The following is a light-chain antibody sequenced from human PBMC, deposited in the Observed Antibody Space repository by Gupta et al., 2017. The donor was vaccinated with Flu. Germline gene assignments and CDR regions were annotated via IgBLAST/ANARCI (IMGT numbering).Light chain of an antibody. CDR2: EGS. CDR3: RQSIQRPLT. V-gene: IGKV2D-29*01. J-gene: IGKJ4*01. CDR1: HRRRYSDVKNY. Sequence: VTPGSPAAISCTAIHRRRYSDVKNYLSWYRQTPGQPPQLLIKEGSNRRSGVPDRFSGRWSGSDFTLKLSRAETEDVGVYYCRQSIQRPLTFGRGTKVEIK.